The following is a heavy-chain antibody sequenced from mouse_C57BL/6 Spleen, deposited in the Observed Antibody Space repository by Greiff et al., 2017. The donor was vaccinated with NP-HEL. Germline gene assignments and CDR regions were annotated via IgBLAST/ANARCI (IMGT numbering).Heavy chain of an antibody. J-gene: IGHJ3*01. Sequence: VQLQQSGAELVKTGASVKLSCKASGYTFTSYWMHWVKQRTGQGLEWIGMIHPNSGSTNYNEKFKSKATLTVDKSSSTAYMQLSSLTSEDSAVYYCARGDYDWFAYWGQGTLVTVSA. CDR2: IHPNSGST. V-gene: IGHV1-64*01. CDR3: ARGDYDWFAY. D-gene: IGHD2-4*01. CDR1: GYTFTSYW.